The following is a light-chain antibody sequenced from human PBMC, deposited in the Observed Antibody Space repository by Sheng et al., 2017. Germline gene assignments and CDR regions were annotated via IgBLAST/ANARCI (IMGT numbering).Light chain of an antibody. J-gene: IGKJ1*01. CDR3: QQTYGTVWA. Sequence: AIRMTQSPPSLSASTGDRVTITCRASQDISTYLAWYQQKPGRAPNLLIYAASSLQSGVPSRFSGSGSGTDFTLTISSLQPEDFTTYYCQQTYGTVWAFGQGTKVEIK. CDR1: QDISTY. V-gene: IGKV1-8*01. CDR2: AAS.